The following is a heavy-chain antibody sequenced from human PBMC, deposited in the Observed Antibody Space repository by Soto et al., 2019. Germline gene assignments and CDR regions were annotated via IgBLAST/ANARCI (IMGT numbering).Heavy chain of an antibody. V-gene: IGHV3-30-3*01. D-gene: IGHD2-2*01. CDR3: GRCSSTSCHLGADY. CDR2: ISHDGSNK. J-gene: IGHJ4*02. Sequence: QVQLVESGGGVVQPGRSLRLSCAASGFTFSSYAMHWVHQAPDKGLEWVALISHDGSNKYYADSVKGRFTISRDNYKNTLYLQMNSLRTEDTSVYYCGRCSSTSCHLGADYWGQGTLVTVSS. CDR1: GFTFSSYA.